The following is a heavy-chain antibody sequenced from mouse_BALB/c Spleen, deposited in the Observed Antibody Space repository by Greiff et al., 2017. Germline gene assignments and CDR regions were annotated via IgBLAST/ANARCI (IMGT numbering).Heavy chain of an antibody. D-gene: IGHD1-1*01. V-gene: IGHV5-6-5*01. J-gene: IGHJ2*01. CDR1: GFTFSSYA. Sequence: EVKLMESGGGLVKPGGSLKLSCAASGFTFSSYAMSWVRQTPEKRLEWVASISSGGSTYYPDSVKGRFTISRDNARNILYLQMSSLRSEDTAMYYCARERAYGSSFYFDYWGQGTTLTVSS. CDR3: ARERAYGSSFYFDY. CDR2: ISSGGST.